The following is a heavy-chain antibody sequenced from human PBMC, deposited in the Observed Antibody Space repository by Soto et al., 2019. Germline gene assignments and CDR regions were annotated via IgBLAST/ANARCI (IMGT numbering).Heavy chain of an antibody. CDR3: AREGIAAALDY. Sequence: EVQLVESGGGLVKPGGSLRLSCAASGFTFSSYSMNWVRQAPGKGLEWVSSISSSSSYICYADSVKGRFTISRDNAKNSLYLQVNSLRAEDTAVYYCAREGIAAALDYWGQGTLVTVSS. J-gene: IGHJ4*02. CDR2: ISSSSSYI. D-gene: IGHD6-13*01. V-gene: IGHV3-21*01. CDR1: GFTFSSYS.